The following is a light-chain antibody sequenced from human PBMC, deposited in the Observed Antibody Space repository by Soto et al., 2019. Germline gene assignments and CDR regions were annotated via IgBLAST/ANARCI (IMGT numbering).Light chain of an antibody. J-gene: IGLJ1*01. CDR2: EGS. Sequence: QSALTQPASVSGSPGQSITISCTGTSSDVGSYNLVSWYQQHPGKAPKLMIYEGSKRPSGVSNRFSGPKSGNTASLTISGLQAEDEADYHCSSYAGSSTLLYVFGTGTKVTVL. CDR1: SSDVGSYNL. V-gene: IGLV2-23*01. CDR3: SSYAGSSTLLYV.